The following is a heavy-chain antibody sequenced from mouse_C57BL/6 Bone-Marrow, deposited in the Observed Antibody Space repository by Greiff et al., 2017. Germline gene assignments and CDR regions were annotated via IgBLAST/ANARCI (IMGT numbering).Heavy chain of an antibody. CDR1: GYTFTSYW. Sequence: QVQLQQPGAELVKPGASVKMSCKASGYTFTSYWITWVKQRPGQGLEWIGDIYPGSGSTNYNEKFKSKATLTVDTSSSTAYMQLSSLTSEDSAVYYCAREGICSNYPHYYAMDYWGQGTSVTVSS. D-gene: IGHD2-5*01. CDR3: AREGICSNYPHYYAMDY. CDR2: IYPGSGST. V-gene: IGHV1-55*01. J-gene: IGHJ4*01.